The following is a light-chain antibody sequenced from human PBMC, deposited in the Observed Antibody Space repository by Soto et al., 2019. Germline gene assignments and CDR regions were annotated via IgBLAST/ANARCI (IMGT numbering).Light chain of an antibody. V-gene: IGLV1-40*01. CDR2: GIT. CDR1: SSNFGAGFD. CDR3: QSYDRSLSGYV. Sequence: QAVLTQPPSVSGAPGQWVTISCTGSSSNFGAGFDVHWYQQLPGTAPKLLIYGITNRPSGVPDRFSGSKSGTSASLAITGLQDEDEAVYYCQSYDRSLSGYVFGTGTKLTVL. J-gene: IGLJ1*01.